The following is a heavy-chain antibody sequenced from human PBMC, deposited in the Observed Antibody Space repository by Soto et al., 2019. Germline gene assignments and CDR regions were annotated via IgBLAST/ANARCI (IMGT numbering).Heavy chain of an antibody. CDR1: GYTFTGYY. CDR3: AISTSWTNLGYYYYCMVV. Sequence: AAVKVSCKASGYTFTGYYMHWLRQAPGQGLEWMGWINPNSGGTNYAQKFQGWVTMTRDTSISTAYMELSRLRSDATAVYYCAISTSWTNLGYYYYCMVVWGQGITVIGSS. J-gene: IGHJ6*02. CDR2: INPNSGGT. V-gene: IGHV1-2*04. D-gene: IGHD6-13*01.